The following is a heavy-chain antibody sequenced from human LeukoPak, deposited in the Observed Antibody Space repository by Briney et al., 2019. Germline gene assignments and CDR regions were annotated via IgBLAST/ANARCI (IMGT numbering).Heavy chain of an antibody. J-gene: IGHJ4*02. V-gene: IGHV1-8*03. CDR2: MNPNSGNT. CDR1: GYTFTSYD. D-gene: IGHD4-23*01. Sequence: ASVKVSCKASGYTFTSYDINWVRQATGQGLAWMGWMNPNSGNTGYAQKFQDRVTITRNTSISTAYLDLSSLRSEGTAVYYCARALVDGGNSEAFDYWGQGTLVTVSS. CDR3: ARALVDGGNSEAFDY.